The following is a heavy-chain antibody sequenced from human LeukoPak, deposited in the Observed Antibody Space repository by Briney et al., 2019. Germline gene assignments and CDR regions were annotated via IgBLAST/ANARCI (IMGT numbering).Heavy chain of an antibody. D-gene: IGHD3-22*01. CDR3: ARLLAGSGYARDAFDI. CDR2: ISSSSSYI. J-gene: IGHJ3*02. CDR1: GFTFSSYS. V-gene: IGHV3-21*01. Sequence: PGGSLRLSCAASGFTFSSYSMNWVRQAPGKGLEWVSSISSSSSYIYYADSVKGRFTISRDNSKNTLYLQMNSLRAEDTAVYYCARLLAGSGYARDAFDIWGQGTMVTVSS.